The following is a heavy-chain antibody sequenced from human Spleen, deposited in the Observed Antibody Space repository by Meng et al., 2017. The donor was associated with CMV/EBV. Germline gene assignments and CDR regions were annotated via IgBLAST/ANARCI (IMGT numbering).Heavy chain of an antibody. J-gene: IGHJ4*02. V-gene: IGHV3-21*01. CDR2: ISSSSSYI. D-gene: IGHD5-24*01. CDR1: GFTFSSYS. CDR3: ARGGPEMATTYYFDY. Sequence: GGSLRLSCAASGFTFSSYSMNWVHQAPGKGLEWVSSISSSSSYIYYADSVKGRFTISRDNAKNSLYLQMNSLRAEDTAVYYCARGGPEMATTYYFDYWGQGTLVTVSS.